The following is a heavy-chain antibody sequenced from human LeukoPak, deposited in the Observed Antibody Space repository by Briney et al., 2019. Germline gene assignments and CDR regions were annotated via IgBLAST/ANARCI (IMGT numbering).Heavy chain of an antibody. CDR2: ISSSSTYI. D-gene: IGHD3-3*01. Sequence: GESRTLACAAAGFTLGSETVNWVRPPPGRGLEWVSFISSSSTYIYYVASVKGRFTIPRDKARNSPYLQMNCLRTEDQGAYDCATPSARDYDFWSGYTNSIDAWSEGTLLTV. CDR1: GFTLGSET. V-gene: IGHV3-21*01. CDR3: ATPSARDYDFWSGYTNSIDA. J-gene: IGHJ5*01.